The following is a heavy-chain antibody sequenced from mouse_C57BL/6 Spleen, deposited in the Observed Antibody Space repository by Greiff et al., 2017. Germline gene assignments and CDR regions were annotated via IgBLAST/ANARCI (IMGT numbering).Heavy chain of an antibody. V-gene: IGHV1-64*01. CDR3: ARSPLFITTVVAFDY. J-gene: IGHJ2*01. CDR1: GYTFTSYW. CDR2: PHPNSGST. Sequence: QVQLQQPGAELVKPGASVKLSCKASGYTFTSYWMHWVKQRPGQGLEWIGMPHPNSGSTNYNEKIKSKATLTVDKASRTAYMQLSSLISEASVVFDCARSPLFITTVVAFDYWDQGTTLTVSS. D-gene: IGHD1-1*01.